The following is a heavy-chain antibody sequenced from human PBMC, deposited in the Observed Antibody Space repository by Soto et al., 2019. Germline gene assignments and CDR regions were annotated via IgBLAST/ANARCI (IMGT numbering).Heavy chain of an antibody. CDR2: IYYSGLT. D-gene: IGHD3-22*01. Sequence: SETLSLTCTVSGGSISSTNHYWGWIRQPPGKGLEWIGDIYYSGLTRYNPSLKSRVTISVDTSKDQFSLKLTSVTAADTAVYYCARHGYYYDSTGYYYFLWGQGSLVT. CDR3: ARHGYYYDSTGYYYFL. J-gene: IGHJ4*02. CDR1: GGSISSTNHY. V-gene: IGHV4-39*01.